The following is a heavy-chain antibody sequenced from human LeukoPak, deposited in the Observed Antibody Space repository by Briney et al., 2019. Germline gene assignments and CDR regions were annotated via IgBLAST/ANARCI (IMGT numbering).Heavy chain of an antibody. CDR2: MNPDSGKT. CDR3: ARGYGDFIY. V-gene: IGHV1-8*01. J-gene: IGHJ4*02. Sequence: ASVKVSCKASGYTFTSYYFSWVRQATGRGLEWMGWMNPDSGKTGYAQKFQGRVTMTRNTSISTAYMELSSLRSEDTAVYYCARGYGDFIYWGQGTLVTVSS. D-gene: IGHD4-17*01. CDR1: GYTFTSYY.